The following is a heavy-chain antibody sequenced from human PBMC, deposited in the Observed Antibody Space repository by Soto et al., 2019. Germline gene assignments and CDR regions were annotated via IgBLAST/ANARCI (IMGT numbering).Heavy chain of an antibody. CDR2: ISSNGGST. CDR3: AREGGGYYFDY. V-gene: IGHV3-64*01. Sequence: EVQLVESGGGLVQPGGSLRLSCAAYGFTFSSYAMHWVRHAPGKGLEYVSAISSNGGSTYYANSVKGRFAISRDNSKNTLYLQMGSLRAEDMAVYYCAREGGGYYFDYWGQGTLATVSS. CDR1: GFTFSSYA. J-gene: IGHJ4*02. D-gene: IGHD3-16*01.